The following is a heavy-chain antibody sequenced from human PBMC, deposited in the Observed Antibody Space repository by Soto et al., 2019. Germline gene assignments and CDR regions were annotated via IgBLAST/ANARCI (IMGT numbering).Heavy chain of an antibody. CDR2: IYYSGST. J-gene: IGHJ5*02. CDR1: GGSISSYY. D-gene: IGHD2-15*01. CDR3: ARGKDSPRRGDWFDP. Sequence: QVQLQESGPGLVKPSETLSLTCTVSGGSISSYYWSWIRQPPGKGLEWIGYIYYSGSTNYNPSLKSRVTISVDTSKNQFSLKLSSVNAADTAVYYCARGKDSPRRGDWFDPWGQGTLVTVSS. V-gene: IGHV4-59*01.